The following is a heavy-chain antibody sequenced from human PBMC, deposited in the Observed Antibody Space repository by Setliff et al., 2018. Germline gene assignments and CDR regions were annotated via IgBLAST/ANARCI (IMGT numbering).Heavy chain of an antibody. CDR1: GASISSDY. CDR2: LFYSEST. V-gene: IGHV4-59*08. Sequence: SETLSLTCTVSGASISSDYWNWIRQPPGKGLEWLGYLFYSESTNYSPSLKSQITISLDKSKSQFSLKLTSVTVADTAVYYGARGLHSGTYWGTRPLGLDYWGQGSLVTVSS. J-gene: IGHJ4*02. D-gene: IGHD1-26*01. CDR3: ARGLHSGTYWGTRPLGLDY.